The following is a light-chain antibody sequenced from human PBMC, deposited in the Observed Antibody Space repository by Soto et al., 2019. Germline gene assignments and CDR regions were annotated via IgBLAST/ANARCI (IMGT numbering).Light chain of an antibody. CDR3: QSYDSSLGYV. J-gene: IGLJ1*01. CDR1: SSNIGAGYD. CDR2: GNS. V-gene: IGLV1-40*01. Sequence: QSVLTQPPSVSGAPGQRVTISCTGSSSNIGAGYDVHWYQQLPGTAPKLLIYGNSNRPSGVPDRFSGSKSGTSASLAITGLQAEDEADYYCQSYDSSLGYVFGTGTKPPS.